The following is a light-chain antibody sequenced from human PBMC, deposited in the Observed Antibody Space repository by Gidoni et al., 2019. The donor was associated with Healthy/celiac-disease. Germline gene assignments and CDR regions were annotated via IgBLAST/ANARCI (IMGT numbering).Light chain of an antibody. CDR2: KAS. CDR3: QQYISYQWT. Sequence: DIQMTQSPSTLSASVGDSDTITCRASQSINSWLAWYQQKPGKAPNLLIYKASNLESGVPSRFSGSGSGTEFTLTISSLQPDDFATYYCQQYISYQWTFGQGTKVEIK. CDR1: QSINSW. J-gene: IGKJ1*01. V-gene: IGKV1-5*03.